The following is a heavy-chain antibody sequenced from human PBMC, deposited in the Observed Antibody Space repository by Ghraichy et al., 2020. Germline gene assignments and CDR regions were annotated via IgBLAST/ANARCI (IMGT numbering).Heavy chain of an antibody. V-gene: IGHV3-23*01. CDR3: AKGTSPMAYYADWDY. CDR2: ISDTGGST. D-gene: IGHD3-22*01. J-gene: IGHJ4*02. Sequence: GGSLRLSCAASGFTFSTYAMSWVRQGPGQGLEWVSSISDTGGSTYYAGSVKGRFTISRDNSRNTLYLQMHSLRAEDTAVYYCAKGTSPMAYYADWDYWGQGTLVTVSS. CDR1: GFTFSTYA.